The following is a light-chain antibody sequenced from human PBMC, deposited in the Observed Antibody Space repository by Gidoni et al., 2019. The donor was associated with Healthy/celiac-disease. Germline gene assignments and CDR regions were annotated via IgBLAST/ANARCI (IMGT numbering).Light chain of an antibody. J-gene: IGKJ1*01. CDR3: QQLGT. CDR1: RSVSTY. Sequence: EIVLTQSPATLSLSPGKRATLSCRASRSVSTYLAWYQQKPGQAPRLLIYDASNRATGIPARFSGSGSGTDFTLTISSLEPEAFAVYYCQQLGTFGQGTKVEIK. CDR2: DAS. V-gene: IGKV3-11*01.